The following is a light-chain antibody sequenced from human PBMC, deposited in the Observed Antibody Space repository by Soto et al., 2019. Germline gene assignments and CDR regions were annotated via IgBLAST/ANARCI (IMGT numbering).Light chain of an antibody. CDR1: QSVNSR. CDR2: GAS. V-gene: IGKV3-15*01. Sequence: EIVMTQSPATLSVSPGERATFSCRASQSVNSRLAWYQQNPGQAPRLLIHGASTRATGVPARFSGSGSGTEFTLTFNSLQSEDVAVYYCQQYDNWPLTFGGGTKVEIK. CDR3: QQYDNWPLT. J-gene: IGKJ4*01.